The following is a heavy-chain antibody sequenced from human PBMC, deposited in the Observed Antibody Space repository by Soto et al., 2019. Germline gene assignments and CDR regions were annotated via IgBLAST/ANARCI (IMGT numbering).Heavy chain of an antibody. CDR3: ARDTPSGYYRLFDY. CDR2: ISAYNGNT. CDR1: VYTFTSYG. Sequence: ASVKVSCKASVYTFTSYGISWVRQAPGQGLEWMGWISAYNGNTNYAQKLQGRVTMTTDTSTSTAYMELRSLRSDDTAVYFCARDTPSGYYRLFDYWGQGTLVTVSS. V-gene: IGHV1-18*04. D-gene: IGHD3-22*01. J-gene: IGHJ4*02.